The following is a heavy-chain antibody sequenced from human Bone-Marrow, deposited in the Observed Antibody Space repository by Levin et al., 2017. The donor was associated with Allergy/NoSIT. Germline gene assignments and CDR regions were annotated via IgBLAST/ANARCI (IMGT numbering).Heavy chain of an antibody. V-gene: IGHV3-30-3*01. D-gene: IGHD3-3*01. Sequence: HTGGSLRLSCAASGFTFSSYAMHWVRQAPGKGLEWVAVISYDGSNKYYADSVKGRFTISRDNSKNTLYLQMNSLRAEDTAVYYCARDQGVAEDGYYYYMDVWGKGTTVTVSS. J-gene: IGHJ6*03. CDR2: ISYDGSNK. CDR1: GFTFSSYA. CDR3: ARDQGVAEDGYYYYMDV.